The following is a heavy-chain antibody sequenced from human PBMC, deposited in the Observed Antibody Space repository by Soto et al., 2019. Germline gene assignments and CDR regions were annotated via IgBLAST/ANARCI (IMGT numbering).Heavy chain of an antibody. D-gene: IGHD3-22*01. CDR2: IRSKAYGGTT. Sequence: PGGSLRLSCTASGFTFGDYAMSWVRQAPGKGLEWVGFIRSKAYGGTTEYAASVKGRFTISRDDSKSIAYLQMNSLKTEDTAVYYCTRGLDSSGYVGHWGQGTLVTVSS. CDR1: GFTFGDYA. V-gene: IGHV3-49*04. J-gene: IGHJ4*02. CDR3: TRGLDSSGYVGH.